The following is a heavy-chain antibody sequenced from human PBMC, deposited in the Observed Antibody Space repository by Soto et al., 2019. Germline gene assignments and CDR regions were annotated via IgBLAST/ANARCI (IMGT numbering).Heavy chain of an antibody. J-gene: IGHJ6*02. Sequence: QVQLVESGGGVVQPGRSLRLSCAASGFTFSSYGMHWVRQAPGKGLEWVAVIWYDGSNKYYADSVKGRFTISRDNSKNTLYLQMNSLRAEDTAVYYCARDRDAYGRHYYYGMDVWGQGTTVTVSS. CDR1: GFTFSSYG. D-gene: IGHD2-21*01. CDR2: IWYDGSNK. V-gene: IGHV3-33*01. CDR3: ARDRDAYGRHYYYGMDV.